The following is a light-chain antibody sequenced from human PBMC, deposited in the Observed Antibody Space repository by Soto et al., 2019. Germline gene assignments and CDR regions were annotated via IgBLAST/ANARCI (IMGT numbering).Light chain of an antibody. CDR2: GAS. CDR3: QQRSNWPIT. J-gene: IGKJ5*01. V-gene: IGKV3D-20*02. CDR1: QSVSNNY. Sequence: EIVLTQSPGSLSLSPGERATLSCRASQSVSNNYLAWYQQKPGQAPRRLIYGASTRATGIPDRFSGSGSGTDFTLTISRLEPEDFAVYYCQQRSNWPITFGQGTRLE.